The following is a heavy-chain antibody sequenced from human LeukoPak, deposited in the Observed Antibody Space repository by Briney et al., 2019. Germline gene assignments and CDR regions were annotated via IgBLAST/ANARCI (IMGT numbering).Heavy chain of an antibody. V-gene: IGHV3-74*01. D-gene: IGHD3-22*01. CDR1: GFSFSTTW. CDR3: AKGGYEYDSSGHNYFDY. CDR2: INSDGTGI. Sequence: GGSLRLSCVASGFSFSTTWMHWFRQAPGKGLVWVSRINSDGTGIIYADSVKGRFTISRDNSKNTLYLQMNSLRAEDTAVYYCAKGGYEYDSSGHNYFDYWGQGSQVTVSS. J-gene: IGHJ4*02.